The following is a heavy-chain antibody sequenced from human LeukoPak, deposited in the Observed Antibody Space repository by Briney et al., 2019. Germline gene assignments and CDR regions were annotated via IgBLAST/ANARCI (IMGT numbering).Heavy chain of an antibody. CDR2: IDSSGSYT. CDR1: GFTFSSYA. V-gene: IGHV3-23*05. J-gene: IGHJ4*02. D-gene: IGHD6-13*01. Sequence: GGSLRLSCAVSGFTFSSYAMSWVRQAPGKGLEWVSAIDSSGSYTCDDSVKGRFTISRDNSKNTLYLQMNSLRAEDTAVYYCAKGSAGGRPYYFDYWGQGTLVPVSS. CDR3: AKGSAGGRPYYFDY.